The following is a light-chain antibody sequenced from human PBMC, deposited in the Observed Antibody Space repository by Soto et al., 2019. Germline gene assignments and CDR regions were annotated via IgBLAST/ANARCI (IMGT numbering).Light chain of an antibody. CDR2: AAS. J-gene: IGKJ1*01. Sequence: AIQMTQSPSSLSASVGDRVTITCRASQVIRNDVAWYQQKPGKAPKLLIYAASALQSGVPSRFSGSGSDTDFTLTISSLQPEDFATYYCLQDYNYPWTFGQGTKVEIK. CDR3: LQDYNYPWT. V-gene: IGKV1-6*02. CDR1: QVIRND.